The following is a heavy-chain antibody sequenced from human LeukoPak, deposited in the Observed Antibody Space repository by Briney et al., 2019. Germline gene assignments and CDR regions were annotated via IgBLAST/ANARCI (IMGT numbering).Heavy chain of an antibody. V-gene: IGHV1-18*01. D-gene: IGHD5-18*01. CDR1: GYTFTSYG. Sequence: ASVKVSCKASGYTFTSYGISWVRQAPGQGLEWMGWISAYNGNTNYAQRVQGRVTMTTDTSTSTAYMELRSLRSDDTAVYYCARDVDTSMVYYFDCWGQGTLVTVSS. J-gene: IGHJ4*02. CDR3: ARDVDTSMVYYFDC. CDR2: ISAYNGNT.